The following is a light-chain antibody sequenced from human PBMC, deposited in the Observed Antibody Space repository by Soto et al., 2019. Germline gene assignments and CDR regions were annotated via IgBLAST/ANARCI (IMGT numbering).Light chain of an antibody. CDR3: QPYADLPLS. CDR2: DAS. CDR1: QDISNY. V-gene: IGKV1-33*01. Sequence: DMQMTQSPSSLSASVGDRVTITCQASQDISNYLNWYQQKPGKAPKLRIFDASIVEIGVPSRFSGSGSGTDFTFTISSLQPEDVATYYCQPYADLPLSFGGGTKVEIK. J-gene: IGKJ4*01.